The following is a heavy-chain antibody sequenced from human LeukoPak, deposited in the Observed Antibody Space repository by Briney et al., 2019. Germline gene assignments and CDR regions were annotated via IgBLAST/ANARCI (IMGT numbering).Heavy chain of an antibody. J-gene: IGHJ3*02. CDR2: ISSSSSYI. CDR3: ARDCSSKAPFYAFDI. CDR1: GFTFSSYS. V-gene: IGHV3-21*01. Sequence: PGGSLRLSGAASGFTFSSYSMNWVRQAPGKGLGWVSSISSSSSYIYYADSVKGRFTISRDNAKNSLYLQMNSLRAEDTAVYYCARDCSSKAPFYAFDIWGQGTMVTVSS. D-gene: IGHD2-2*01.